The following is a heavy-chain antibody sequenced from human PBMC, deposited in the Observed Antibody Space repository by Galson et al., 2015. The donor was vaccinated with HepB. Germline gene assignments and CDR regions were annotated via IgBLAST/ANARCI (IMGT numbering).Heavy chain of an antibody. V-gene: IGHV5-51*01. Sequence: QSGAEVKKPGESLKISCKGSGYSFTNYWIGWVRQMPGKGLEWMGVICPGDSDTRYSPSFQGQVTISADKSISTAFLQWSSLEASDTAMYYCVTLAAVGTLGVFDYWGQGTLVTVSS. CDR1: GYSFTNYW. CDR2: ICPGDSDT. J-gene: IGHJ4*02. CDR3: VTLAAVGTLGVFDY. D-gene: IGHD6-13*01.